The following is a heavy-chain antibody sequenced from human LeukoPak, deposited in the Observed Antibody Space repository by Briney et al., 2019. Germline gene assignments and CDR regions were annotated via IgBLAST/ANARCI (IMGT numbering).Heavy chain of an antibody. D-gene: IGHD2-21*02. CDR1: GGTFSSYA. CDR3: ARDRDADY. CDR2: INPNSGGT. Sequence: ASVKVSCKASGGTFSSYAISWVRQTPGQGLEWMGWINPNSGGTNYAQKFQGRVTMTRDTSISTAYMELSSLTSDDTAVYYCARDRDADYWGQGTLVTVSS. V-gene: IGHV1-2*02. J-gene: IGHJ4*02.